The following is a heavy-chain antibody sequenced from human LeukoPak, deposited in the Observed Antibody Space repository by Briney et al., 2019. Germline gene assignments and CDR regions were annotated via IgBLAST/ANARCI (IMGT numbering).Heavy chain of an antibody. V-gene: IGHV3-74*01. J-gene: IGHJ4*02. CDR1: GFTFSSYW. CDR3: ASYDSSGWY. CDR2: ISGDGSST. D-gene: IGHD6-19*01. Sequence: PGGSLRLSCVASGFTFSSYWMYWVRQVPGKGLVWVSRISGDGSSTSYADSVKGRFTISRDNGKNTLYLQMNSLRAEDTAVYYCASYDSSGWYWGQGTLVTVSS.